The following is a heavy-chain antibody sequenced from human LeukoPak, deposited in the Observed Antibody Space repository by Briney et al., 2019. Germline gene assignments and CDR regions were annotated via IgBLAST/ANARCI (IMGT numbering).Heavy chain of an antibody. Sequence: PSETLSLTCTVSGGSISSYYWSWIRQPPGKGLEWIGYIYYSGSTNYNPSLKSRVTISVDTSKNQFSLKLSSVTAADTAVYYCARRNHYYYGMDVWGQGTTVTVSS. CDR3: ARRNHYYYGMDV. CDR2: IYYSGST. V-gene: IGHV4-59*01. D-gene: IGHD1-14*01. CDR1: GGSISSYY. J-gene: IGHJ6*02.